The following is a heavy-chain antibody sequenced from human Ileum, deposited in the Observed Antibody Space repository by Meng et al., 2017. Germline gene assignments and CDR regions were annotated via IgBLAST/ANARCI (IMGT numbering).Heavy chain of an antibody. CDR2: IYPGDSDT. CDR3: ARFVWGSYRNYFDY. Sequence: GASLKISCKGSGYSFTSYWIGWVRQMPGKGLEWMGIIYPGDSDTRYRPSFQGQVTISADKSISTAYLQWSSLKAADTAMYYCARFVWGSYRNYFDYWGQGTLVTVSS. J-gene: IGHJ4*02. CDR1: GYSFTSYW. D-gene: IGHD3-16*02. V-gene: IGHV5-51*01.